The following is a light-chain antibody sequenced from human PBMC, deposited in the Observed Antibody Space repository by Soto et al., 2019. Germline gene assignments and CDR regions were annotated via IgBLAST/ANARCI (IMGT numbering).Light chain of an antibody. J-gene: IGKJ1*01. Sequence: EVVMTHSRVAVSLSPGQRATLSCRASQTVSSHIAWYQQKPGQAPRLLISGVFVRATGIPGRFSGSGSGTDFTLTISSLQPEDFATYYCQQSNSFPWTFGQGTKVDI. CDR2: GVF. CDR3: QQSNSFPWT. CDR1: QTVSSH. V-gene: IGKV3D-15*01.